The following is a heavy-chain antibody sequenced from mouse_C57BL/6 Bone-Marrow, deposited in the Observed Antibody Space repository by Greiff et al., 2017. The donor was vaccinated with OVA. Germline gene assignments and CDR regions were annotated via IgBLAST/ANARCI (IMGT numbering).Heavy chain of an antibody. CDR3: TTFYIYYGISPDY. CDR1: GFNIKDDY. D-gene: IGHD1-1*01. CDR2: IDPENGDT. Sequence: VQLQQSGAELVRPGASVKLSCTASGFNIKDDYMHWVKQRPEQGLEWIGWIDPENGDTEYASKFQGKATITADTSSNTAYLQLSSLTSEDTAVYYCTTFYIYYGISPDYWGPGTTLTVSS. J-gene: IGHJ2*01. V-gene: IGHV14-4*01.